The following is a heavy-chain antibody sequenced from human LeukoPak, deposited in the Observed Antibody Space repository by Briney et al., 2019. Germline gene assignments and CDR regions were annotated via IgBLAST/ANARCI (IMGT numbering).Heavy chain of an antibody. V-gene: IGHV4-34*01. CDR3: ARDAAKAQLAYFDY. CDR2: ISHSGSV. CDR1: GGSFSTYY. Sequence: SETLSLTCAVYGGSFSTYYWTWIRQPPGEGLEWIGEISHSGSVNYNPSLKSRVTISVDTSKNQFSLKLSSVTAADTAVYYCARDAAKAQLAYFDYWGQGTLVTVSS. D-gene: IGHD6-13*01. J-gene: IGHJ4*02.